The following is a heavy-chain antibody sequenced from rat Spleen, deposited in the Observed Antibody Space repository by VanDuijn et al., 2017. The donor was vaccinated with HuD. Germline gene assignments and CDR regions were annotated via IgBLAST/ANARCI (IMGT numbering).Heavy chain of an antibody. Sequence: EVQLVESGGGLVQPGRSLKISCTGSGFTFSNYGMAWVRQTPTKGLEWVASISTGGGNTYCRDSVKGRFTISRDDAKNTQYLQMDSLRSEDTATYYCARQALRYNSGYGNWFAYWGQGTPVTVSS. CDR3: ARQALRYNSGYGNWFAY. J-gene: IGHJ3*01. D-gene: IGHD4-3*01. CDR2: ISTGGGNT. V-gene: IGHV5S14*01. CDR1: GFTFSNYG.